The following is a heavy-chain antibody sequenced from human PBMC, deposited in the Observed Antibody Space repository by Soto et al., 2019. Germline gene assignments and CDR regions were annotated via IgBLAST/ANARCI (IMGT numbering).Heavy chain of an antibody. V-gene: IGHV3-66*04. J-gene: IGHJ6*03. D-gene: IGHD3-9*01. CDR2: IYSGGST. CDR3: ASQTLTGYPYCYYYYMDV. Sequence: EVQLVESGGGLVQPGGSLRLSCAASGFTVSSNYMSWVRQAPGKGLEWVSVIYSGGSTYYADSVKGRFTISRDNAKNTLYLQMYRQSAEATTVYYWASQTLTGYPYCYYYYMDVWGKGTTVTVSS. CDR1: GFTVSSNY.